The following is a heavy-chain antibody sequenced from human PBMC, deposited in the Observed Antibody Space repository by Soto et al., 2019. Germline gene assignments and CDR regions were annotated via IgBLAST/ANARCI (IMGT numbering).Heavy chain of an antibody. CDR2: ISAFNGQT. J-gene: IGHJ6*02. CDR3: ARGGDYYYGLDV. CDR1: GYTFTSYG. Sequence: QVQLVQSGDEVKKPGASVKVSCRASGYTFTSYGVSWVRQAPGQGLEWMGWISAFNGQTKYIQKVQGRVTLTTEASTRTAYMELRSLRSDDTAVYYCARGGDYYYGLDVWGQGTTVTVSS. V-gene: IGHV1-18*01. D-gene: IGHD3-16*01.